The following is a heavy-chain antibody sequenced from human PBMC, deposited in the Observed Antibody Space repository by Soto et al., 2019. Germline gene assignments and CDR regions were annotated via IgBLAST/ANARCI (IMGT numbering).Heavy chain of an antibody. D-gene: IGHD2-15*01. CDR3: VRTSLVVAAATREDY. J-gene: IGHJ4*02. CDR1: GVTVSSYW. Sequence: EVQLVESGGGLVQPGGSLRLSCAASGVTVSSYWTHWVRQAPGKWLVWFSRINSDGSSTSYADSVKGRFTISRDNAKNTLYLQMNSLRAEATAVYYCVRTSLVVAAATREDYWGQGTLVTVSS. V-gene: IGHV3-74*01. CDR2: INSDGSST.